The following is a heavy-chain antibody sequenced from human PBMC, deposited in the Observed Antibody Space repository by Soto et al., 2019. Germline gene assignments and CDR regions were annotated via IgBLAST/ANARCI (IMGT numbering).Heavy chain of an antibody. V-gene: IGHV3-9*01. CDR2: ISWNSGII. Sequence: EVQLVESGGGLVQPGRSLRLSCAASGFTFDDYAIQWVRQAPGKGLEWVSGISWNSGIIGYADSVKGRFTISRDNAKNSLYMQMNSLRPEDTALYYCVKGTAGTVDYWGQGTMVTVSS. CDR1: GFTFDDYA. J-gene: IGHJ4*02. D-gene: IGHD6-19*01. CDR3: VKGTAGTVDY.